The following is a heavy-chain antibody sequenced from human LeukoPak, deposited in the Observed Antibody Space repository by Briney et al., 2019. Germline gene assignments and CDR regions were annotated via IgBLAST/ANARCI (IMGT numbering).Heavy chain of an antibody. CDR3: ARNYYYYYMDV. Sequence: ASVKVSCKASGGTFSSYAISWVRQAPGQGLEWMGWISAYNGNTNYAQKLQGRVTMTTDTSTSTAYMELRSLRSDDTAVYYCARNYYYYYMDVWGKGTTVTVSS. CDR2: ISAYNGNT. J-gene: IGHJ6*03. CDR1: GGTFSSYA. V-gene: IGHV1-18*01.